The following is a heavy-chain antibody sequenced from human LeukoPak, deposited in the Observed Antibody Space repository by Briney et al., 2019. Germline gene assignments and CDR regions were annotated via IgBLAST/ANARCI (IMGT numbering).Heavy chain of an antibody. CDR1: GGSVNDYY. J-gene: IGHJ4*02. D-gene: IGHD3-22*01. CDR3: ARDNRRGYDSSGYDY. CDR2: IYHSGTT. Sequence: SETLSLTCAVSGGSVNDYYWSWIRQPPGKGLEWIGYIYHSGTTNFSPSLRSRVAVSVDTPKNQFSLRLSSVTAADTAVYYCARDNRRGYDSSGYDYWGQGTLVTVSS. V-gene: IGHV4-59*02.